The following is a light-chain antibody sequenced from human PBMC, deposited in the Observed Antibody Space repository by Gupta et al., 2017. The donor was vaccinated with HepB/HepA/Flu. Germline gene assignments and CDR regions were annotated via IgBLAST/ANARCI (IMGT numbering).Light chain of an antibody. Sequence: DIVLTQSPDSLAVSLGERATIHCRSSQSVVFPYNSQSALAWYQQKPGQPPKLLFYWASTRESGVPDRFSGSGSGTDFTLTISNLQAEDVAIYYCQQYFSTLVTFGGGTEVEIK. CDR2: WAS. J-gene: IGKJ4*01. CDR3: QQYFSTLVT. CDR1: QSVVFPYNSQSA. V-gene: IGKV4-1*01.